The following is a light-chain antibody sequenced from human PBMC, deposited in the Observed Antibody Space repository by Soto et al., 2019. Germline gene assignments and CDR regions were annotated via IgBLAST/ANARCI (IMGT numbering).Light chain of an antibody. CDR2: DNT. CDR3: QSYDTSLSGYV. J-gene: IGLJ1*01. CDR1: SFNIGAGYD. V-gene: IGLV1-40*01. Sequence: QSVLTQPPSVSGAPGQRVTISCAGSSFNIGAGYDVHWYQQLPGAAPKLLIYDNTNRPSGVPDRFSGSKSGASASLAITGLQAEDEADYYCQSYDTSLSGYVFGTGTKSPS.